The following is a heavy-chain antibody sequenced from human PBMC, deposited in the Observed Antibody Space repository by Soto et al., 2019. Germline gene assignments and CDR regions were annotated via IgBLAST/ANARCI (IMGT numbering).Heavy chain of an antibody. D-gene: IGHD5-12*01. V-gene: IGHV1-69*01. CDR1: GGTFSSYA. CDR2: IIPIFGTE. CDR3: ARDGGGYDYWYFDL. Sequence: QVQLVQSGAEVKKPGPSVKVSCKASGGTFSSYAISWVRQAPGQGLEWMGGIIPIFGTENYAQKFQGRVTITADESTSTAYMELSSLSSEDTAVYYCARDGGGYDYWYFDLWGRGTLVTFSS. J-gene: IGHJ2*01.